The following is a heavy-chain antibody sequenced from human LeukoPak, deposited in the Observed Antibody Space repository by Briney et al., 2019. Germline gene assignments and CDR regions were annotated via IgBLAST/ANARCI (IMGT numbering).Heavy chain of an antibody. Sequence: GESLKISCKGSGYSFTSYWIGWVRQMPGKGLEWMGIIYPGDSDTGYSPSFQGQVTISADKSISIAYLQWSSLKASDTAMYYCARHKRSRNYYDSSGHYDAFDIWGQGTMVTVSS. CDR1: GYSFTSYW. CDR3: ARHKRSRNYYDSSGHYDAFDI. J-gene: IGHJ3*02. CDR2: IYPGDSDT. V-gene: IGHV5-51*01. D-gene: IGHD3-22*01.